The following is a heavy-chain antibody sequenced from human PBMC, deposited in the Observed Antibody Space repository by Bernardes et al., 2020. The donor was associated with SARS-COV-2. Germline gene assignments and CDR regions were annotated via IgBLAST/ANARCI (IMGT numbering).Heavy chain of an antibody. CDR3: ASTPVTMILVVITYYYFDL. V-gene: IGHV4-39*01. CDR2: IYSGGIT. Sequence: SETLSLTCTVSGDSVSSSSYFWGWIRQPPGKGLEWIGCIYSGGITYYNPSLKSRATISVDSSKNQFSLQLTSVTAADTAMYYCASTPVTMILVVITYYYFDLWGRGTLVTVSS. CDR1: GDSVSSSSYF. J-gene: IGHJ2*01. D-gene: IGHD3-22*01.